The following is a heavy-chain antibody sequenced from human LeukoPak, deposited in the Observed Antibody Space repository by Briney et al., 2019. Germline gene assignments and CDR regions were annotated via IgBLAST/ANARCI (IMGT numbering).Heavy chain of an antibody. J-gene: IGHJ6*02. V-gene: IGHV1-58*02. CDR2: IVVGSGNT. Sequence: AAVNVSFKASGFTFSISAMQWVRQARGQRRGWIGWIVVGSGNTNYAQKFQERVTITRDMSTSTAYMELSSLRSEDTAVYYCAAGLEAATNMLDYYYYGMDVWGQGTTVTVSS. D-gene: IGHD5-24*01. CDR1: GFTFSISA. CDR3: AAGLEAATNMLDYYYYGMDV.